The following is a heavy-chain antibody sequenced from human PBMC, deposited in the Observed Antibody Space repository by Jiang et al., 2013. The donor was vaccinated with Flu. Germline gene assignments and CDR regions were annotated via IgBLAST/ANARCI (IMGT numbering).Heavy chain of an antibody. V-gene: IGHV6-1*01. D-gene: IGHD6-19*01. Sequence: AAWNWIRQSPSRGLEWLGRAYYRSKWYNDYAVSVKSRITINPDTSKNQFSLQLNSVTPEDTAVYYCARARSSGPTVFDYWGQGTLVTVSS. J-gene: IGHJ4*02. CDR3: ARARSSGPTVFDY. CDR2: AYYRSKWYN. CDR1: AA.